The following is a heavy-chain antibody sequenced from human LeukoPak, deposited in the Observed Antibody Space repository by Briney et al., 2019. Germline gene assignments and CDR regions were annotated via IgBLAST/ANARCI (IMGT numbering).Heavy chain of an antibody. J-gene: IGHJ4*02. Sequence: GGSLRLSCAASGFTFSDYYMSWVRQSPGKGLEWVSDISSGGSSIYYADSVKGRFTISRDNAKISLYLQMNSLRAEDTAVYYCSRTRYSYGYYFDYWGLGTLVTVSS. CDR2: ISSGGSSI. CDR1: GFTFSDYY. V-gene: IGHV3-11*01. D-gene: IGHD5-18*01. CDR3: SRTRYSYGYYFDY.